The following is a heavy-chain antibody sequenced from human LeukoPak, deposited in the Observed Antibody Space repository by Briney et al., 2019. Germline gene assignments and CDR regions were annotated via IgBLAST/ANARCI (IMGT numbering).Heavy chain of an antibody. CDR1: GGSISNYY. V-gene: IGHV4-59*01. Sequence: SETLSLTCTVSGGSISNYYWSWIRQPPGKGLEWIGYIYYTGSTNYNPSLTSRVNISIDTSKNQFSLNLTSVTAADTAVYYCARWGSIAVARFDYWGQGTLVTVSS. CDR3: ARWGSIAVARFDY. D-gene: IGHD6-6*01. CDR2: IYYTGST. J-gene: IGHJ4*02.